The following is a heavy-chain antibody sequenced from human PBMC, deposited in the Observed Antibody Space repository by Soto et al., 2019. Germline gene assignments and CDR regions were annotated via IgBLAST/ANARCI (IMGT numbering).Heavy chain of an antibody. CDR3: ATALLEGWNYRHYYYFMDD. J-gene: IGHJ6*02. V-gene: IGHV1-69*13. D-gene: IGHD1-7*01. CDR2: IIPIFGTA. Sequence: SVKVSCKASGGTFSSYAIRWVRQAPGQGLEWMGGIIPIFGTANYAQKFQGRVTINASESTSPAYLELSSLSSEDTAVYYCATALLEGWNYRHYYYFMDDWGQGATVRVSS. CDR1: GGTFSSYA.